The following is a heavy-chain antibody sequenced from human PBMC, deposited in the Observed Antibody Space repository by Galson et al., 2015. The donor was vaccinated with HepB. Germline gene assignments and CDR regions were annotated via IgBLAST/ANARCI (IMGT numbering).Heavy chain of an antibody. D-gene: IGHD2-21*02. Sequence: SLRLSCAASGFTFSSSEMHWVRQVSGKGLEWVSAIGNADDTYYADSVKGRFTISGENAKNSLYLQMNSLRAGDTAMYYCAREGNNGGDHWLGALDIWGQGTMVTVS. CDR3: AREGNNGGDHWLGALDI. CDR1: GFTFSSSE. V-gene: IGHV3-13*01. CDR2: IGNADDT. J-gene: IGHJ3*02.